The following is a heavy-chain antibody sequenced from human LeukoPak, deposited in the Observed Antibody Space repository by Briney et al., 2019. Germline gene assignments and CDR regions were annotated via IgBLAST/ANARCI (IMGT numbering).Heavy chain of an antibody. CDR3: ARDRPNREPLFHFDF. D-gene: IGHD1-26*01. CDR2: ISSTSITI. CDR1: GFTFNSFS. J-gene: IGHJ4*02. Sequence: GGSLRLSCAASGFTFNSFSMNWVRQAPGQGLEWVSYISSTSITIYYADPVKGRFTISRDNAKNSLYLQMNSLRDEDTAVYYCARDRPNREPLFHFDFWGRGTLVTVSS. V-gene: IGHV3-48*02.